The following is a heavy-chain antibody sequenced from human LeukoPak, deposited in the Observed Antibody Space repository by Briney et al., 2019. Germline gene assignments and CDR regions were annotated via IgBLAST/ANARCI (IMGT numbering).Heavy chain of an antibody. CDR2: IIPIFGTA. V-gene: IGHV1-69*13. Sequence: SVKVSCKASGGTFSSYAVSWVRQAPGHGLEWMGGIIPIFGTANYAQKFQGRVTITADESTSTAYMELSSLRSEDTAVYYCASRSGYYSFDYWGQGTLVTVSS. CDR1: GGTFSSYA. D-gene: IGHD3-22*01. CDR3: ASRSGYYSFDY. J-gene: IGHJ4*02.